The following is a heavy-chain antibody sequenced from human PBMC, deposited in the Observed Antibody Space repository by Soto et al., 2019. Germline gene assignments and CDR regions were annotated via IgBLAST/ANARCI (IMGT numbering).Heavy chain of an antibody. CDR1: GYTFSSYD. CDR2: MNPNSGNT. Sequence: QVQLVQSGAEVKKPGASVKVSCKASGYTFSSYDINWVRQATGQGLERMGWMNPNSGNTGYAQKFKGRVTMTRKTSISPAYMELSSLRSEDTAMYYCERESSYGLVYWCPGTLVTVSS. D-gene: IGHD5-18*01. CDR3: ERESSYGLVY. J-gene: IGHJ4*02. V-gene: IGHV1-8*01.